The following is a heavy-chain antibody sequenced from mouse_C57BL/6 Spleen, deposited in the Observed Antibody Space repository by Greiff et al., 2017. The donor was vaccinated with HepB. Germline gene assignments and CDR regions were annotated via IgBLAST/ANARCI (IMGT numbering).Heavy chain of an antibody. CDR1: GFTFSDYY. D-gene: IGHD4-1*01. V-gene: IGHV5-12*01. J-gene: IGHJ4*01. CDR2: ISNGGGST. CDR3: ARGAWTGAMDY. Sequence: EVKLVESGGGLVQPGGSLKLSCAASGFTFSDYYMYWVRQTPEKRLEWVAYISNGGGSTYYPDTVKGRFTISRDNAKNTLYLQMSRLKSEDTAMYYCARGAWTGAMDYWGQGTSVTVSS.